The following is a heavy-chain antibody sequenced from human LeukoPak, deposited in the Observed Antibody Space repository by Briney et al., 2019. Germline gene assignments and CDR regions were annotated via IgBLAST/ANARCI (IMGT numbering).Heavy chain of an antibody. CDR1: GFTFSDYY. V-gene: IGHV3-11*01. D-gene: IGHD3-9*01. Sequence: GGSLRLSCAASGFTFSDYYMSWLRQAPGKGLEWVSYISSSGSTIYYADSVKGRFTISRDNAENSLYLQMNSLRAEDTAVYYCARGYGYFDLDYGMDVWGQGTTVTVSS. CDR3: ARGYGYFDLDYGMDV. J-gene: IGHJ6*02. CDR2: ISSSGSTI.